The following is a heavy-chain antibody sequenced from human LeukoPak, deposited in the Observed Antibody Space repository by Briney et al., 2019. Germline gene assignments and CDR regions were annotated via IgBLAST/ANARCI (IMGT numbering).Heavy chain of an antibody. D-gene: IGHD3-10*01. J-gene: IGHJ4*02. CDR3: AKGFYGSGSSDY. CDR1: GFTFSNCA. V-gene: IGHV3-23*01. Sequence: GGSLRLSCAGSGFTFSNCAMSWVRQAPGKGLEWVSSISGSGGATYYADSVKGRFTISRDNSKKTLCLQMNSLRAEDTAVYHCAKGFYGSGSSDYWGQGTLVTVSS. CDR2: ISGSGGAT.